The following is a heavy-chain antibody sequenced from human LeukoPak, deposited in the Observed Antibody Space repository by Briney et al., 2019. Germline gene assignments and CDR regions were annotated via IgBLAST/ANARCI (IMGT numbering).Heavy chain of an antibody. D-gene: IGHD1-1*01. CDR1: RFTFSTYT. Sequence: GGSLRLSCAASRFTFSTYTMHWVRRAPGRGLEWVAAISYDGRDKYYAESVKGRFTISRDNSMHTVSLQMNSLRSEDTAVYCCAKGNDLRSHLFDYWGQGTLVTVSS. J-gene: IGHJ4*02. CDR3: AKGNDLRSHLFDY. CDR2: ISYDGRDK. V-gene: IGHV3-30*18.